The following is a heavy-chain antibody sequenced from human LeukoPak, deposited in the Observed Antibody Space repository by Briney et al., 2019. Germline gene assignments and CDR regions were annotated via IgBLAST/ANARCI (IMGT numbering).Heavy chain of an antibody. CDR3: AKEGVGCSTTSCWNNFDR. D-gene: IGHD2-2*01. Sequence: GGSLRLSCAASGFTFSNYDMSWVRQAPQKGLEWVSGISGSGESIDYADSVKGRFSVSRDNSKNTLYLQMNSLRAEDTAVYYCAKEGVGCSTTSCWNNFDRWGQGTLVTVSS. J-gene: IGHJ4*02. V-gene: IGHV3-23*01. CDR1: GFTFSNYD. CDR2: ISGSGESI.